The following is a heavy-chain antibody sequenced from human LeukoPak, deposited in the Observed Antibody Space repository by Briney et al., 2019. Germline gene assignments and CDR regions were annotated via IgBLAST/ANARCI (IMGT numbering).Heavy chain of an antibody. J-gene: IGHJ4*02. V-gene: IGHV4-31*03. CDR2: IYYSGST. D-gene: IGHD5-12*01. CDR1: GGSISSGGYY. CDR3: ARENFREWLRSPAFDY. Sequence: PSETLSLTCTVSGGSISSGGYYWSWIRQHPGKGLEWIGYIYYSGSTYYNPSLKSRVTISGDTSKNQFSLKLSSVTAADTAVYYCARENFREWLRSPAFDYWGQGTLVTVSS.